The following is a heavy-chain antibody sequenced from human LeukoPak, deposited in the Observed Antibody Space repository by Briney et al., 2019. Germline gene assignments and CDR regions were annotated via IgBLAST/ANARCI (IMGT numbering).Heavy chain of an antibody. CDR1: GGSISSSSYY. CDR2: IYHSGST. CDR3: ARVLRFLEWLYYMDV. J-gene: IGHJ6*03. Sequence: SETLSLTCTVSGGSISSSSYYWGWIRQPPGKGLEWIGSIYHSGSTYYNPSLKSRVTISVDRSKDQFSLKLSSVTAADTAVYYCARVLRFLEWLYYMDVWGKGTTVTVSS. D-gene: IGHD3-3*01. V-gene: IGHV4-39*07.